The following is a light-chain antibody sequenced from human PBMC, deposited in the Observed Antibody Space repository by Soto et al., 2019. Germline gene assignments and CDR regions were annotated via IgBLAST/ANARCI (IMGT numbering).Light chain of an antibody. CDR2: NNN. J-gene: IGLJ2*01. V-gene: IGLV1-44*01. CDR1: SSNIGRYT. Sequence: QSVLTQPPSASGTPGQRVTISCSGSSSNIGRYTVNWYQHLPGTAPRLLIYNNNQRPSGVPDRFSGSKSGTAASLAISGLQSEDESDYYCAAWEDTLNGVVFGGGTKLTVL. CDR3: AAWEDTLNGVV.